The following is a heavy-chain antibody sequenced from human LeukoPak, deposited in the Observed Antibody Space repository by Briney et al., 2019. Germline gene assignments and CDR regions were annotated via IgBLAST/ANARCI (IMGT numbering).Heavy chain of an antibody. J-gene: IGHJ6*02. D-gene: IGHD2-2*01. CDR2: IYTSGST. V-gene: IGHV4-4*07. Sequence: PSETLSLTCTVSGGSISSYYWSWIRQPAGKGLGWIGRIYTSGSTNYNPSLKSRVTMSVDTSKNQFSLKLSSVTAADTAVYYCAREAPYCSSTSCYVAYYYGMDVWGQGTTVTVSS. CDR3: AREAPYCSSTSCYVAYYYGMDV. CDR1: GGSISSYY.